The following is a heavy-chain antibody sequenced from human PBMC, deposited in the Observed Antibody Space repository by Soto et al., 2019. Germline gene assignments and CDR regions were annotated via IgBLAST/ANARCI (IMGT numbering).Heavy chain of an antibody. CDR3: ARCSLVVVPAPGFDP. V-gene: IGHV4-31*03. CDR2: IYYSGTT. J-gene: IGHJ5*02. D-gene: IGHD2-2*01. Sequence: LSLTCTVSGGSISSGGYYWSWIRQHPGKGLQWIGYIYYSGTTYYNPSLKSRVTISVDTSKNQFSLKLSSVSAADTALYYCARCSLVVVPAPGFDPWGRGTLVTVSS. CDR1: GGSISSGGYY.